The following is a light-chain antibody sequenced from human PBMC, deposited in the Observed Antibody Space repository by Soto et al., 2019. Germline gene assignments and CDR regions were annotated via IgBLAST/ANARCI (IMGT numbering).Light chain of an antibody. V-gene: IGKV3-20*01. CDR3: QLYGDSGIT. CDR1: QSVSRTF. Sequence: EIALTQSPGTLSFSPGERATLSCRASQSVSRTFIAWYQQKPGQAPRLLIYGASTRATGSPDRFSGSGSGTDFTLTINRLEPEDFAVYHCQLYGDSGITFGGGTKVEIK. CDR2: GAS. J-gene: IGKJ4*01.